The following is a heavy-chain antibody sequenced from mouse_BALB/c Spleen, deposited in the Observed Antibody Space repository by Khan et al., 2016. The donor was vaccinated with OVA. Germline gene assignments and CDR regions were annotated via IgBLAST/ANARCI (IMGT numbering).Heavy chain of an antibody. CDR1: GYTFTNYG. V-gene: IGHV9-1*02. J-gene: IGHJ1*01. Sequence: QIQLVQSGPELKKPGETVKISCKASGYTFTNYGMNWVKLAPGKGLKWMGWINTYTGEPTYADDFKGRFAFSLETSASTAYLQLNNLKNEDMATYFCARMKPYWYFDVWGAGTTVTVSS. CDR3: ARMKPYWYFDV. CDR2: INTYTGEP.